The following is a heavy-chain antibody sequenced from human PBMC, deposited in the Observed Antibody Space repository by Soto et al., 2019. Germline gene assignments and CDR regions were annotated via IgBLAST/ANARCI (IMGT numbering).Heavy chain of an antibody. CDR1: GGSISSGGYY. J-gene: IGHJ6*03. CDR2: IYYSGST. CDR3: ARVVYCSSTSCYYYYYYYMDV. Sequence: TSETLSLTCTVSGGSISSGGYYWSWIRQHPGKGLEWIGYIYYSGSTYYNPSLKSRVTISVDTSKNQFSLKLSSVTAADTAVYYCARVVYCSSTSCYYYYYYYMDVWGKGTTVTVSS. D-gene: IGHD2-2*01. V-gene: IGHV4-31*03.